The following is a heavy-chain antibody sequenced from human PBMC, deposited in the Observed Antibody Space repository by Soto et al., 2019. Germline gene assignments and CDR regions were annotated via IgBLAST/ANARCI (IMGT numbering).Heavy chain of an antibody. CDR1: GFTFSSYS. Sequence: GGSLRHSCAASGFTFSSYSMNWVRQAPGKGLEWVSYISSSSSSTIYYADSVKGRFTISRDNAKNSLYLQMNSLRAEDTAVYYCARVLGFDWLLYDDFDILGQGTMVTV. D-gene: IGHD3-9*01. CDR3: ARVLGFDWLLYDDFDI. J-gene: IGHJ3*02. CDR2: ISSSSSSTI. V-gene: IGHV3-48*01.